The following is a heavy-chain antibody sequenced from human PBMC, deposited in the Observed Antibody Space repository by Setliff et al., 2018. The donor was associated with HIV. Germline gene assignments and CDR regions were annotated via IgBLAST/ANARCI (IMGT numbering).Heavy chain of an antibody. D-gene: IGHD3-22*01. V-gene: IGHV1-3*01. CDR3: ASPLGSSGYGAFDI. J-gene: IGHJ3*02. CDR2: INAGNGNT. Sequence: ASVKVSCKASGYTFTSYAMHWVRQAPGQRLEWMGWINAGNGNTKYSQKFQGRVTITRDTSARTAYMELSSLRSEDTAVYYCASPLGSSGYGAFDIWGQGTMVTVSS. CDR1: GYTFTSYA.